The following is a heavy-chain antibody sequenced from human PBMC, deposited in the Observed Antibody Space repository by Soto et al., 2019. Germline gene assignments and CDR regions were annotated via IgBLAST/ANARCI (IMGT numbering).Heavy chain of an antibody. CDR3: ASRIAAAGPFDY. J-gene: IGHJ4*02. CDR2: IIPIFGTA. Sequence: PSVKVSCKASGGTFSSYAISWVRQAPGQGLEWMGGIIPIFGTANYAQKFQGRVTITADESTSTAYMELSSLRSEDTAVYYCASRIAAAGPFDYWGQGTLVTVSS. D-gene: IGHD6-13*01. V-gene: IGHV1-69*13. CDR1: GGTFSSYA.